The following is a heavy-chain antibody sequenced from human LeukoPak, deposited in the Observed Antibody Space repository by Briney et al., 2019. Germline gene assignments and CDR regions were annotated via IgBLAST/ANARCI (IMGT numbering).Heavy chain of an antibody. V-gene: IGHV1-18*04. CDR1: GYTFTGYY. CDR3: AKGEYGSSSDY. Sequence: GASVKVSCKASGYTFTGYYMHWVRQAPGQGLEWMGWISAYNGNTNYAQKLQGRVTMTTDTSTSTAYMELRSLRSDDTAVYYCAKGEYGSSSDYWGQGTLVTVSS. J-gene: IGHJ4*02. CDR2: ISAYNGNT. D-gene: IGHD6-13*01.